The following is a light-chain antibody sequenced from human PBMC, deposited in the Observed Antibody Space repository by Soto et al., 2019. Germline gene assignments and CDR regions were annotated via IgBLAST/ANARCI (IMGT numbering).Light chain of an antibody. CDR1: QSVSGSY. CDR2: GAS. Sequence: IVLTPSPCNRPFSPGARAPLSCRASQSVSGSYLAWYQQKPGQAPRLLIYGASSRATGIPDRFSGSGSGTEFTLTISSLQSEDFAVYYCQQYNNWWTFGQGTKVDIK. V-gene: IGKV3-20*01. J-gene: IGKJ1*01. CDR3: QQYNNWWT.